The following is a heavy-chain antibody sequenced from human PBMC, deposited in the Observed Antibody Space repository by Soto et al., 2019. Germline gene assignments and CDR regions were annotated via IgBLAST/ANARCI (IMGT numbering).Heavy chain of an antibody. D-gene: IGHD6-13*01. V-gene: IGHV3-48*01. Sequence: EVQLVESGGGLVQPGGSLRLSCAASGFTFSSYSMNWVRQAPGKGLEWVSYISSSSSTIYYADSVKGRFTITRDNAKNSLYLQMNSLRAEDTAVYYCARPVYCSSWKVIRAFDIWGQGTMVTVSS. CDR3: ARPVYCSSWKVIRAFDI. CDR2: ISSSSSTI. CDR1: GFTFSSYS. J-gene: IGHJ3*02.